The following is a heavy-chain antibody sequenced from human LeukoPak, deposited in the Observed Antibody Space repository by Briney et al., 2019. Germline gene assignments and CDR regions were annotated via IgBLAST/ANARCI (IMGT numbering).Heavy chain of an antibody. J-gene: IGHJ6*02. Sequence: GGSLRLSCGASGFTFSNYWMSWVRQAPGKGLEWVINISQDGSGKNYADSVEGRFTISRDNAKNSLYLQMNSLRAEDTAVYYCARGCSSTSCYGMDVWGQGTTVTVSS. V-gene: IGHV3-7*01. CDR3: ARGCSSTSCYGMDV. CDR1: GFTFSNYW. CDR2: ISQDGSGK. D-gene: IGHD2-2*01.